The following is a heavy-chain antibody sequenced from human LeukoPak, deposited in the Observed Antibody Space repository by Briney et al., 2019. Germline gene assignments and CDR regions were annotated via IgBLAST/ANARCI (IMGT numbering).Heavy chain of an antibody. V-gene: IGHV3-48*01. CDR1: GFTFSSYS. CDR3: AKKASTAAGTYEKYYFDY. Sequence: GGSLRLSCAASGFTFSSYSMNWVRQAPGKGLEWVSYISSSSSTIYYADSVKGRFTISRDNSKNTLYLQMNSLRAEDTAVYYCAKKASTAAGTYEKYYFDYWGQGTLVTVSS. CDR2: ISSSSSTI. J-gene: IGHJ4*02. D-gene: IGHD6-13*01.